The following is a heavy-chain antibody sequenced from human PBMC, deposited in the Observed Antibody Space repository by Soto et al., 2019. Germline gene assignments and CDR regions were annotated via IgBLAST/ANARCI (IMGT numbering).Heavy chain of an antibody. CDR1: GYRFTRYG. V-gene: IGHV5-51*01. CDR3: ARVRESTAAFDY. J-gene: IGHJ4*02. CDR2: IYPRDSDT. D-gene: IGHD2-8*02. Sequence: GESLKISCKGSGYRFTRYGIGWVRQMPGKGLEWMGIIYPRDSDTRYSPSFQGQVTISADKSISTAYLQWSSLKASDTAMYYCARVRESTAAFDYWGQGTLVTVSS.